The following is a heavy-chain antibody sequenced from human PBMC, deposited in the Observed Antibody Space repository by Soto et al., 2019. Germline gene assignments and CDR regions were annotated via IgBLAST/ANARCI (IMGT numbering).Heavy chain of an antibody. CDR3: WRHDKTALPPLDS. CDR2: TIPAFGTA. Sequence: QVHLVQSGAEVKSPGSAVKVSCKVSGAGDTFSNYGLNWMRQAPGQGLEWMGGTIPAFGTANYAQKFQGRVTITADTSPTTAYMELSILRSDDTAVYYCWRHDKTALPPLDSWGQGTLVSVSS. CDR1: GAGDTFSNYG. J-gene: IGHJ4*02. V-gene: IGHV1-69*06. D-gene: IGHD1-1*01.